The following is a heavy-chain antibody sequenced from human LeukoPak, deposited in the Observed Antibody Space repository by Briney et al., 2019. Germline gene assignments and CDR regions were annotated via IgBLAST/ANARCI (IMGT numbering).Heavy chain of an antibody. CDR1: GFTFEDYA. CDR3: AKDLVYDSSGSMDY. J-gene: IGHJ4*02. Sequence: GGSLRLSCAASGFTFEDYAMHWVRQAPGKGLEWVSGISWNSGSIGYADSVKGRFTISRDNAKNSLYLQMNSLRAEDTALYYCAKDLVYDSSGSMDYWGQGTLVTVSS. D-gene: IGHD3-22*01. V-gene: IGHV3-9*01. CDR2: ISWNSGSI.